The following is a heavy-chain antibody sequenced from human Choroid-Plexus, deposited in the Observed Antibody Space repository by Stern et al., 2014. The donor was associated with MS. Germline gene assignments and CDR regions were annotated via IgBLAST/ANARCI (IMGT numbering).Heavy chain of an antibody. Sequence: VQLVESGGGVVQPGRPLRLSCVASGFTFGSCAMHWVRQAPGKGLEWVAGVSYDGSNKYYSDTVKGRFTISRDNSPNTPYMQMSSLRPEDTAVYYCAKDRQYLTYFFDHWGQGSLVTVSS. J-gene: IGHJ5*02. CDR1: GFTFGSCA. V-gene: IGHV3-30*18. CDR3: AKDRQYLTYFFDH. CDR2: VSYDGSNK. D-gene: IGHD2/OR15-2a*01.